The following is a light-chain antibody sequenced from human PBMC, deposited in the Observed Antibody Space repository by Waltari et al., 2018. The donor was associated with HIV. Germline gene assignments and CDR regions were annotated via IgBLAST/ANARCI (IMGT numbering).Light chain of an antibody. CDR1: TIGTKA. CDR3: QVWHYSVV. J-gene: IGLJ3*02. CDR2: NDR. Sequence: SYELTQPFSVSVALGQTVRITCGGRTIGTKAVHWYQQRPGQAPLLVIFNDRNRPSGIPERFSGSKSRNTATLTISGAQAGDEADYYCQVWHYSVVFGGGTKLTVL. V-gene: IGLV3-9*01.